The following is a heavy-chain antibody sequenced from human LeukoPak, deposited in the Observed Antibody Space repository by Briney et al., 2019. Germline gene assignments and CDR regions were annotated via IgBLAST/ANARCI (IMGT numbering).Heavy chain of an antibody. V-gene: IGHV3-66*01. D-gene: IGHD4-23*01. Sequence: GGSLRLSCAASGITVSSNYMSWVRQAPGKGLEWVSVIYSGGDTYYADSAKGRFTISRDNSKNTLYLQMNSLRAEDTAVYYCARYNFYGGTPFDCWGQGTLVTVSS. CDR1: GITVSSNY. J-gene: IGHJ4*02. CDR3: ARYNFYGGTPFDC. CDR2: IYSGGDT.